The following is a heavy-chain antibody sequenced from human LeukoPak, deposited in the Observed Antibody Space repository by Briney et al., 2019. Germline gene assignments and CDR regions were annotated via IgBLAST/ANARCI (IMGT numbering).Heavy chain of an antibody. J-gene: IGHJ5*02. Sequence: SVKVSCKASGGTFSSYGISWVRQAPGQGLEWMGGIIPIFGTANYAQKFQGRVTITADESTSTAYMELSSLRSEDTAVYYCARERVSWFDPWGQGTLVTVSS. D-gene: IGHD3-22*01. CDR2: IIPIFGTA. CDR3: ARERVSWFDP. CDR1: GGTFSSYG. V-gene: IGHV1-69*01.